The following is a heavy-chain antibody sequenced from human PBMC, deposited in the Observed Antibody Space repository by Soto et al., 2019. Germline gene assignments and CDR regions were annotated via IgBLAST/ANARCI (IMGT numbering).Heavy chain of an antibody. CDR2: ISYDGSNK. J-gene: IGHJ6*03. CDR3: AKGSDFLEWLRPTYYYYYMDV. D-gene: IGHD3-3*01. Sequence: GGSLRLSCAASGFTFSSYGMHWVRQAPGKGLEWVAVISYDGSNKYYADSVKGRFTISRDNSKNTLYLQMNSLRAEDTAVYYCAKGSDFLEWLRPTYYYYYMDVWGKGTTVTVSS. V-gene: IGHV3-30*18. CDR1: GFTFSSYG.